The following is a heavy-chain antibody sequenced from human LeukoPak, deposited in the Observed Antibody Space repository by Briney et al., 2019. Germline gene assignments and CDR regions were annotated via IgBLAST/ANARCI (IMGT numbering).Heavy chain of an antibody. CDR1: GYTFTGYY. CDR3: ARPNGDFYNWFDT. V-gene: IGHV1-2*01. Sequence: ASVKVSCKASGYTFTGYYIHWVRQAPGQGLEWMGWINPTSGDTNYAQKFQDRVTLTRDTSVSTAYMELTNLRSDDTVVYFCARPNGDFYNWFDTWGQGTLVTVSS. D-gene: IGHD2-21*02. J-gene: IGHJ5*02. CDR2: INPTSGDT.